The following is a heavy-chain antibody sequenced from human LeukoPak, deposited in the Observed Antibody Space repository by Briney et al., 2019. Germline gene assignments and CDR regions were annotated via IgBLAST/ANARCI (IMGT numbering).Heavy chain of an antibody. V-gene: IGHV1-69*05. J-gene: IGHJ4*02. CDR2: IIPIFGSA. D-gene: IGHD6-19*01. CDR3: ARGSSGGDY. Sequence: ASVKVSCKASGGTFSSYAISWVRQAPGQGLEWMGGIIPIFGSANYAQKLQGRVTMTTDTSTSTAYMELRSLRSDDTAVYYCARGSSGGDYWGQGTLVTVSS. CDR1: GGTFSSYA.